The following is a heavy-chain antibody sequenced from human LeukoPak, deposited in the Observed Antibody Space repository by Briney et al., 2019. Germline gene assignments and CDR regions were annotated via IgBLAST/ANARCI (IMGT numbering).Heavy chain of an antibody. CDR3: AKPTVAGSETEAFDI. Sequence: GGSLRLSCAASGFTFTNSILHWVRQAPGRGLEWVALLSYDGTENYADSVKGRFTISRDNSKNTLYLQMNSLRAEDTAVYYCAKPTVAGSETEAFDIWGQGTMVTVSS. J-gene: IGHJ3*02. D-gene: IGHD6-19*01. V-gene: IGHV3-30-3*01. CDR2: LSYDGTE. CDR1: GFTFTNSI.